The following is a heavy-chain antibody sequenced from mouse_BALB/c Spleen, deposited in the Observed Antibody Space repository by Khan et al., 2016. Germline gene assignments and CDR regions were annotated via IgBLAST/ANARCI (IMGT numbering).Heavy chain of an antibody. Sequence: QVQLKESGPGLVAPSQSLSITCTVAGFSLGAYGVNWVRQPPGKGLEWLGMIWGDGSTDYNSALKSRLSISKDNSKSQVFVKMNSLQTDDTVRYYCARDGWDYYAMDYWGQGSSVTVSS. CDR3: ARDGWDYYAMDY. CDR1: GFSLGAYG. CDR2: IWGDGST. V-gene: IGHV2-6-7*01. D-gene: IGHD2-2*01. J-gene: IGHJ4*01.